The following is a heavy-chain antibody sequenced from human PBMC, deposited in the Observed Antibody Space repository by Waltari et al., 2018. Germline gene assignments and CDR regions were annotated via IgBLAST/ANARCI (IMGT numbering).Heavy chain of an antibody. V-gene: IGHV1-8*03. D-gene: IGHD6-13*01. J-gene: IGHJ5*02. CDR1: GYTFTSYA. Sequence: QVQLVQSGAEVKKPGASVTVSCKASGYTFTSYAINWVRQATGQGLEWMGWMNPNSGNTGYAQKFQGRVTITRNTSISTAYMELSSLRSEDTAVYYCARSPRVAAADFDPWGQGTLVTVSS. CDR2: MNPNSGNT. CDR3: ARSPRVAAADFDP.